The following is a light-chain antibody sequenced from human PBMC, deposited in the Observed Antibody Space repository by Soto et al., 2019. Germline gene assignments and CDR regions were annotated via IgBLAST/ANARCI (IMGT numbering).Light chain of an antibody. CDR2: DVS. J-gene: IGLJ2*01. CDR1: SSDVGGYNY. Sequence: QSALTQPASVSGSPGQSITISCTGTSSDVGGYNYVSWYQQHPGKAPKLIIYDVSNRPSGVSNRFSGSKSGNTASLTISGLQAEDEADYYCSSYTSSSTQGVVFDGGTKLTVL. CDR3: SSYTSSSTQGVV. V-gene: IGLV2-14*01.